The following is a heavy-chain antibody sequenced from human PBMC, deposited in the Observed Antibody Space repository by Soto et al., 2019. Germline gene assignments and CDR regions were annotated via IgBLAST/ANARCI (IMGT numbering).Heavy chain of an antibody. CDR2: INPNGGVT. CDR1: RDSFNDYY. V-gene: IGHV1-2*02. J-gene: IGHJ6*03. CDR3: ARESGGATATLDYYYFYMDV. Sequence: VQLVQSGAEVKKPGASVKVSCKTSRDSFNDYYIHWVRQAPGQGLEWMGWINPNGGVTKYAQKFQGRVTVTRDTSIRTVYMELSSLRSDDTAVYYCARESGGATATLDYYYFYMDVWGKGTTVTVSS. D-gene: IGHD5-12*01.